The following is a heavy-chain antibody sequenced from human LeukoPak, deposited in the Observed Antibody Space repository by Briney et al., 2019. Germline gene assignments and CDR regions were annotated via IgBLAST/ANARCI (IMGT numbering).Heavy chain of an antibody. V-gene: IGHV3-9*01. CDR1: GFTFDDYA. CDR3: AKDLGNRVAAPGSFGY. J-gene: IGHJ4*02. CDR2: ISWNSGSI. Sequence: GGSLRLSCAASGFTFDDYAMHWVRQAPGKGLEWVSGISWNSGSIGYADSVKGRFTISRDNAKNSLYLQMNSLRAEDTALYYCAKDLGNRVAAPGSFGYWGQGALVTVSS. D-gene: IGHD6-13*01.